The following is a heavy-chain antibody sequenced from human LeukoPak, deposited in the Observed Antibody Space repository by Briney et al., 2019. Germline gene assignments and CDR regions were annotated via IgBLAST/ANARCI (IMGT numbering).Heavy chain of an antibody. CDR3: ARDEQLEPRIIDYYYMDV. V-gene: IGHV1-46*01. D-gene: IGHD1-1*01. CDR1: GYTLTRHG. CDR2: INPSGGST. Sequence: ASVKVSCKASGYTLTRHGISWVRQAPGQGLEWMGIINPSGGSTSYAQKFQGRVTMTRDTSISTAYMELSRLRSDDTAVYYCARDEQLEPRIIDYYYMDVWGKGTTVTVSS. J-gene: IGHJ6*03.